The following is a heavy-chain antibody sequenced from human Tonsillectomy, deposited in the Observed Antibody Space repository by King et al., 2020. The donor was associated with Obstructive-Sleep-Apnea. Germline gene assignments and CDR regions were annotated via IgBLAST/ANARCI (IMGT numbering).Heavy chain of an antibody. CDR3: TRDDGFIVGSTPFDY. Sequence: VQLVESGGGLVQPGRSLRLSCTTSGFTFGDFAMSWFRQAPGKGLEWIGFIRRKAHGGTTEYAASVKGRFTISRDDSKSIAYLQMNSLNTEDTAVYFCTRDDGFIVGSTPFDYWGQGTLVTVSS. CDR2: IRRKAHGGTT. V-gene: IGHV3-49*03. CDR1: GFTFGDFA. J-gene: IGHJ4*02. D-gene: IGHD1-26*01.